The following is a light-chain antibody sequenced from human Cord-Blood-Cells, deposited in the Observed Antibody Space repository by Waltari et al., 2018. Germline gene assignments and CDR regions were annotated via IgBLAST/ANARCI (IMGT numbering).Light chain of an antibody. J-gene: IGLJ3*02. Sequence: QTVVTQEPSFSVSPGGTVTLTCRLSSGAVSTTSYPSWYQQTPGQAPRTLIYSTNPRSSGVPDRFSGSILGNKAALTITGAQADDESDYYCVLYMGSGIWVFGGGTKLTVL. CDR2: STN. V-gene: IGLV8-61*01. CDR3: VLYMGSGIWV. CDR1: SGAVSTTSY.